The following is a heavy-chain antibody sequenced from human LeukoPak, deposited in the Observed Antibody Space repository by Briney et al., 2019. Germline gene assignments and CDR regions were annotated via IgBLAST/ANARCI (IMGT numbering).Heavy chain of an antibody. Sequence: ASVKVSCKASGYTFTGYYTHWVRQAPGQGLEWMGWINPNSGGTNYAQKFQGRVTMTRDTSISTAYMELSRLRSDDTAVYYCAREYYGSGSAFDYWGQGTLVTVSS. CDR1: GYTFTGYY. D-gene: IGHD3-10*01. J-gene: IGHJ4*02. V-gene: IGHV1-2*02. CDR2: INPNSGGT. CDR3: AREYYGSGSAFDY.